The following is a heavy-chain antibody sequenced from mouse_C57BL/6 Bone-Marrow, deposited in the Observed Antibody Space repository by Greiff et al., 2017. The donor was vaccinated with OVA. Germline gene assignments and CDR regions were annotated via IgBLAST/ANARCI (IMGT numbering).Heavy chain of an antibody. Sequence: VQPQQSRGELVKPGGPVEISRKTSGYPFSSYWMNWVKQRPGKGLGWIGQIYPGDGDTNYNGKFKGKATLTADKSSSTAYMQLSSLTSEDSAVYFCARGAYWGQGTLVTVS. J-gene: IGHJ3*01. CDR3: ARGAY. CDR2: IYPGDGDT. V-gene: IGHV1-80*01. CDR1: GYPFSSYW.